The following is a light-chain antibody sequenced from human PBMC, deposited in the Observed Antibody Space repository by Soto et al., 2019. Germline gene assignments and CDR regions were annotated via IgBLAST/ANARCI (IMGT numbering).Light chain of an antibody. V-gene: IGKV3-15*01. CDR2: QSS. CDR3: QQYNKWPLT. CDR1: QSVGSN. Sequence: EIVMTQSPATLSVSPGERATLSCWAGQSVGSNLAWYQQKPGQAPRLLIYQSSTRATGIPASFSGSGSGTEFTLTISSLQSEDFAVYYCQQYNKWPLTFGGGTKMEIK. J-gene: IGKJ4*01.